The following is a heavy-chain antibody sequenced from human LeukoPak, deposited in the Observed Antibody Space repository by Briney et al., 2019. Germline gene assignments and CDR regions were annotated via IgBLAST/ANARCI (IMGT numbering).Heavy chain of an antibody. J-gene: IGHJ4*02. CDR3: ARDSTGTVFDL. CDR1: GFTFISYW. D-gene: IGHD1-1*01. V-gene: IGHV3-7*04. Sequence: GGSLRLSCVASGFTFISYWMTWVRQAPGKGPEWVAQISQDGTESYSVDSVRGRFTISRDNAKNSVYLQMNSLRPEDTAVYYCARDSTGTVFDLWGQGTLVTVSS. CDR2: ISQDGTES.